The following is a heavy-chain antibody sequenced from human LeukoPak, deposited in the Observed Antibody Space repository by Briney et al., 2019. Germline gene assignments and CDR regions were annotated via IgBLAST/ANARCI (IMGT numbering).Heavy chain of an antibody. J-gene: IGHJ4*02. V-gene: IGHV1-2*02. D-gene: IGHD6-6*01. CDR1: GYTFTGYY. CDR2: INPNSGGT. Sequence: ASVKVSCKASGYTFTGYYMHWVRQAPGQGLEWMGWINPNSGGTNYAQKFQGRVTMTRDTSISTACMELSRLRSDDTAVYYCARSAYSSFRFDYWGQGTLVTVSS. CDR3: ARSAYSSFRFDY.